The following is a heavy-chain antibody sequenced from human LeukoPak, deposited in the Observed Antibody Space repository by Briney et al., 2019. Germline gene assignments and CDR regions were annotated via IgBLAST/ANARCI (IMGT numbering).Heavy chain of an antibody. J-gene: IGHJ6*02. D-gene: IGHD5-18*01. CDR2: IYHSGST. CDR1: GGSISSGGYS. V-gene: IGHV4-30-2*01. Sequence: PSQTLSLTCAVSGGSISSGGYSWSWIRQPPGKGLEWIGYIYHSGSTYYNPSLKSRVTISVDRSKNQFSLKLSSVTAADTAVYYCARDPLTAMDRYYYYYGMDVWGQGTTVTVSS. CDR3: ARDPLTAMDRYYYYYGMDV.